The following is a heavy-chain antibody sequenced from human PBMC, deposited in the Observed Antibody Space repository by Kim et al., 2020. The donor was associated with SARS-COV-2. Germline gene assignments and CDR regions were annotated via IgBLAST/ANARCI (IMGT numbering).Heavy chain of an antibody. CDR2: IYYSGST. V-gene: IGHV4-59*08. D-gene: IGHD3-22*01. CDR1: GCSISSYY. J-gene: IGHJ4*02. Sequence: SETLSLTCTVSGCSISSYYWSWIRQPPGKGLEWIGYIYYSGSTNYNPSLKSRVTISVDTSKNQFSLKLSSVTAADTAVYYCSRQTPSYYYDSSGYYSSGYFDYWGQGTLVTVSS. CDR3: SRQTPSYYYDSSGYYSSGYFDY.